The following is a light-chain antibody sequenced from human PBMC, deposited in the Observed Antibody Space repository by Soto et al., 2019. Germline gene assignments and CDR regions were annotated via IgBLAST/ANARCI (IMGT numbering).Light chain of an antibody. J-gene: IGKJ2*03. CDR3: QHYNDWPYS. CDR2: GAS. V-gene: IGKV3-15*01. Sequence: EIVMTQSPATLSLSPGERATLSCRASQSVRTNIAWSQQKPGQAPRLLIYGASTRATGIPARFSGRGSGTEFALTISSLQSEDFAVYYCQHYNDWPYSFGQGTKLEIK. CDR1: QSVRTN.